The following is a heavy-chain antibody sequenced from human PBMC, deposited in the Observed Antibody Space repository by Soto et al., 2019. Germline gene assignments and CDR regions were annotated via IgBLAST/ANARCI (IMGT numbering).Heavy chain of an antibody. Sequence: QVQLVQSGAEVKKPGSSVKVSCKASGGTFSSHVFNWVRQAPGQGLEWMGGIMPIIGTANYAQKFQGRVTSTADESTSTAYMELSSQRSEDTAVYYCARDLEFRDGNISHLDYWGQGTLVTVSS. CDR2: IMPIIGTA. D-gene: IGHD3-10*01. CDR3: ARDLEFRDGNISHLDY. J-gene: IGHJ4*02. V-gene: IGHV1-69*01. CDR1: GGTFSSHV.